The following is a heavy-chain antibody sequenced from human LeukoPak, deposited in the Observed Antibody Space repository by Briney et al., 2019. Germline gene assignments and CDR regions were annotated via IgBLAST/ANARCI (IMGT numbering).Heavy chain of an antibody. CDR2: ISYDGSNK. Sequence: PGGSLRLSCAASGFTFSSYAMHWVRQAPGKGLEWVAVISYDGSNKYYADSVKGRFTISRDNSKNTLYLQMNSLRAEDTAVYYCARGSSSSSCLDYWGQGTLVTVSS. D-gene: IGHD6-13*01. CDR3: ARGSSSSSCLDY. CDR1: GFTFSSYA. J-gene: IGHJ4*02. V-gene: IGHV3-30*04.